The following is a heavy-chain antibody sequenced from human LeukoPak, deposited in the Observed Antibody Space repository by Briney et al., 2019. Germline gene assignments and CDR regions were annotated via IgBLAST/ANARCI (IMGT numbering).Heavy chain of an antibody. CDR3: ARTSPTSHFDF. D-gene: IGHD3-16*01. CDR2: INSDGSNS. J-gene: IGHJ4*02. CDR1: GFTFTTYW. V-gene: IGHV3-74*01. Sequence: GGSLRLSCVASGFTFTTYWMHWVRHAPGKGLVWVSRINSDGSNSNYADSVKGRFTISRDNARNTLYLQMNGLRAEDTALYYCARTSPTSHFDFWGQGTLVTVSS.